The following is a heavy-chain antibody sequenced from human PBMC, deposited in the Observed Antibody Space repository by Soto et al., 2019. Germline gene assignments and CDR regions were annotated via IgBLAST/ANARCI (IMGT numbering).Heavy chain of an antibody. CDR1: GGSISGSYYY. CDR3: ARAPVGMDSINFFDH. D-gene: IGHD2-8*01. Sequence: SETLSLTCAVSGGSISGSYYYWGWLRQSPGKGPEWIGSVFYTGFTSYNPSLESRVSVSVGTSKNQFSLKVSGVSAADTAVYYCARAPVGMDSINFFDHWGQGILVTVSS. CDR2: VFYTGFT. J-gene: IGHJ4*02. V-gene: IGHV4-39*01.